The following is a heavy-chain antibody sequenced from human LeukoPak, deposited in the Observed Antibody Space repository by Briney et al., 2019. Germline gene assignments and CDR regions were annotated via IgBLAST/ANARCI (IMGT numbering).Heavy chain of an antibody. J-gene: IGHJ4*02. CDR2: IYYSGST. CDR1: GGAISSYY. Sequence: SETLSLTCAVSGGAISSYYWGWIRQPPGKGLEWIGSIYYSGSTYYNPSLKSRVTISVDTSKNQFSLKLSSVTAADTAVYYCARLAGDYSDYWGQGTLVTVSS. V-gene: IGHV4-39*01. CDR3: ARLAGDYSDY. D-gene: IGHD4-17*01.